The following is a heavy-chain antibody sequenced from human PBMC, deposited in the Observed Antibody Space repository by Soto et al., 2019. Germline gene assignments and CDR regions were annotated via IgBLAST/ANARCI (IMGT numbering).Heavy chain of an antibody. J-gene: IGHJ4*02. V-gene: IGHV1-69*02. CDR1: GGTFSSYT. Sequence: GASVKVSCKASGGTFSSYTISWVRQAPGQGLEWMGRIIPILGIANYAQKFQGRVTITADKSTSTAYMELSSLRSEDTAVYYCATPMVRGANGPFDYWGQGTLVTVSS. D-gene: IGHD3-10*01. CDR2: IIPILGIA. CDR3: ATPMVRGANGPFDY.